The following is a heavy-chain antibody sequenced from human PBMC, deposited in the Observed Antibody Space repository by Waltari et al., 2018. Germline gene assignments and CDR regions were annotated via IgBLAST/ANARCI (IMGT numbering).Heavy chain of an antibody. V-gene: IGHV4-39*01. CDR1: GGSISRSSYY. J-gene: IGHJ4*02. CDR2: IGYSGST. Sequence: QLQLQESGPGLVKPSETLSRTCTVSGGSISRSSYYWGWIRHTPGTGLGGGGSIGYSGSTSYNPSLKSLVTISVDTSKTQFSLKLSSMTAADTAVYYCARQLLGYYFDYWGQGTLVTVSS. CDR3: ARQLLGYYFDY. D-gene: IGHD2-15*01.